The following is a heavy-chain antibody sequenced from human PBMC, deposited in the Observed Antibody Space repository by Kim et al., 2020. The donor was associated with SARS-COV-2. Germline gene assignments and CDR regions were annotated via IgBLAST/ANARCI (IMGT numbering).Heavy chain of an antibody. V-gene: IGHV4-31*03. Sequence: SETLSLTCTVSGGSISSGGYYWSWIRQHPGKGLEWIGYIYYSGSTYYNPSLKSRVTISVDTSKNQFSLKLSSVTAADTAVYYCAREATMIPGATYYMDVWGKGTTVTVSS. CDR2: IYYSGST. J-gene: IGHJ6*03. CDR1: GGSISSGGYY. D-gene: IGHD3-22*01. CDR3: AREATMIPGATYYMDV.